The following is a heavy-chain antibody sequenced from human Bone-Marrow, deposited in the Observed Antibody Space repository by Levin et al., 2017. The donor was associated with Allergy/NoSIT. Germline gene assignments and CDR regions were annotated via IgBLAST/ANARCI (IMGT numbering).Heavy chain of an antibody. CDR2: MYSGGAT. J-gene: IGHJ4*02. D-gene: IGHD4-17*01. CDR3: ARGSFADYEVSDY. V-gene: IGHV3-53*01. CDR1: GISVSSNY. Sequence: GGSLRLSCAASGISVSSNYMSWVRQAPGKGLEWVSIMYSGGATHYAESVKGRFTISRDESNNTLFLQMNSLRAADTAVYYCARGSFADYEVSDYWGQGTLVIVSS.